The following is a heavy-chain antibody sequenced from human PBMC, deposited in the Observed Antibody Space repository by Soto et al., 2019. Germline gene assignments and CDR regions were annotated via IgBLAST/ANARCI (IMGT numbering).Heavy chain of an antibody. CDR2: ISYNVSNK. D-gene: IGHD3-3*01. J-gene: IGHJ6*02. CDR1: GFTFSSYP. Sequence: PWGTRRLSCSAYGFTFSSYPMHWVRQAPGKGLEWVAVISYNVSNKYYAYSVKGRFTISRDNSKNTLYLQMNSIRAEDTAVYYCAKGITMFGEVAYGMEIWGHGTTVNVSS. V-gene: IGHV3-30*18. CDR3: AKGITMFGEVAYGMEI.